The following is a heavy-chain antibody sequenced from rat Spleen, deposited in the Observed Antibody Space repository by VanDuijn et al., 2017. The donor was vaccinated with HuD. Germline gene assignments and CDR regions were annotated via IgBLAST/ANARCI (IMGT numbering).Heavy chain of an antibody. Sequence: QVQLKESGPGLVQPSQTLSLTCTVSGFSLTSNSVHWVRQPPGKGLEWMGVIWTGGSTAYNSSFKSRLSVSRDISKSQVLLKMNSLQPEDTGTYYCARHLREASGVMDAWGQGASVTVSS. V-gene: IGHV2-30*01. J-gene: IGHJ4*01. D-gene: IGHD4-3*01. CDR2: IWTGGST. CDR1: GFSLTSNS. CDR3: ARHLREASGVMDA.